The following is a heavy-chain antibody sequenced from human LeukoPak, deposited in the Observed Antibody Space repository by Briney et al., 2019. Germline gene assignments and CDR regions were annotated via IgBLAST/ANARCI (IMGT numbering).Heavy chain of an antibody. CDR1: GFALSTYN. CDR2: ITSSSTY. CDR3: ARERVTTTAFDI. V-gene: IGHV3-21*01. J-gene: IGHJ3*02. Sequence: AGGSLRLSCAASGFALSTYNTHWVRQAPGRGLEWVASITSSSTYYADSVKGRFTISRDNAKNSLYRQMNRLRAEDTAVYYCARERVTTTAFDIWGQGTMVTVSS. D-gene: IGHD5-12*01.